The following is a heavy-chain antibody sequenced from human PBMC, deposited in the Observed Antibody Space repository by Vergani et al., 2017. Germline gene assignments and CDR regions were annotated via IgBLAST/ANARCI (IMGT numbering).Heavy chain of an antibody. J-gene: IGHJ2*01. CDR3: ARVEYSYGTNWYFDL. CDR1: GSSISSSSYY. D-gene: IGHD5-18*01. Sequence: QLQLQESGPGLVKPSETLSLTCTVSGSSISSSSYYWGWIRQPPGKGLEWIGSIYYSGSTYYNPSLKSRVTISVDTSKNQFSLKLSSVTAADTAVYYCARVEYSYGTNWYFDLWGRGTLVTVSS. V-gene: IGHV4-39*01. CDR2: IYYSGST.